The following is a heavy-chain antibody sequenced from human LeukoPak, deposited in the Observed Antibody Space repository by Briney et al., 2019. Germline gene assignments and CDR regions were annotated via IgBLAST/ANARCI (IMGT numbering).Heavy chain of an antibody. J-gene: IGHJ6*02. V-gene: IGHV1-18*01. Sequence: GASVKVSCKGSGYTFTSYGISWVGQAPGQGLEWVGWISAYNSNTNYAQKLQGRVTMTTDTSTSTAYMELRSLRSDDTAVYYCARELSPTLFGMDVWGQGTTVTVSS. CDR2: ISAYNSNT. CDR3: ARELSPTLFGMDV. D-gene: IGHD3-10*01. CDR1: GYTFTSYG.